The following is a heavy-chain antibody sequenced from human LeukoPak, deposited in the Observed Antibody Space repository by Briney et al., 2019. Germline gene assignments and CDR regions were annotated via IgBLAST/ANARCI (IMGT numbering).Heavy chain of an antibody. Sequence: PSETLSLTCTVSGGSISSYYWSWIRQHPGKGLEWIGYIYYSGSTYYNPSLKSRVTISVDTSKNQFSLKLSSVTAADTAVYYCARDKGGGDYRYWYFDLWGRGTLVTVSS. CDR3: ARDKGGGDYRYWYFDL. V-gene: IGHV4-59*06. CDR2: IYYSGST. D-gene: IGHD4-17*01. J-gene: IGHJ2*01. CDR1: GGSISSYY.